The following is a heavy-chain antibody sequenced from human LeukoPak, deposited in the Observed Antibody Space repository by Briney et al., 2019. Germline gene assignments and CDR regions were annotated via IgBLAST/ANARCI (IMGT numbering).Heavy chain of an antibody. CDR3: ARVNRGKLAAAGTGYYYYGMDV. V-gene: IGHV4-39*07. Sequence: PSETLSLTCTVSGGSISSSSYYWGWIRQPPGKGLEWIGSIYYSGSTYYNPSLKSRVTISVDTSKNQFSLKLSSVTAADTAVYYCARVNRGKLAAAGTGYYYYGMDVWGQGTTVTVSS. CDR1: GGSISSSSYY. D-gene: IGHD6-13*01. CDR2: IYYSGST. J-gene: IGHJ6*02.